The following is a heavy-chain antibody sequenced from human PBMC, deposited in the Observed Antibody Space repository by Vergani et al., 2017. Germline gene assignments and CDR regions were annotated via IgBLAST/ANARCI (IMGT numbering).Heavy chain of an antibody. CDR2: INHSGST. V-gene: IGHV4-34*01. CDR1: GGSFSGYY. CDR3: AVNTGSEYSSSLSVIGI. D-gene: IGHD6-6*01. J-gene: IGHJ3*02. Sequence: QVQLQQWGAGLFKPSETLSLTCAVYGGSFSGYYWSWIRQPPGKGLEWIGEINHSGSTNYNPSLKSRVTISVETSKNQFSLKLSSVTAADTAGYYCAVNTGSEYSSSLSVIGIWGQGTMVTVSS.